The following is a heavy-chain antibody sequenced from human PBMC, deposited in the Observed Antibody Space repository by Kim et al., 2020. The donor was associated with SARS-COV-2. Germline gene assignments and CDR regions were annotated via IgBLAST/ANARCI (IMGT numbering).Heavy chain of an antibody. CDR3: ATAYCGGDCYSFYYDYGLNV. CDR2: IVLGSGNT. D-gene: IGHD2-21*02. Sequence: SVKVSCKAPGSTFTSSVMQWVRQARGQRLEWIGWIVLGSGNTHCGQKFQERVTITRDMSTSTAYMELSSLRSEDTAVYYCATAYCGGDCYSFYYDYGLNVWGQGTTVTVSS. J-gene: IGHJ6*02. V-gene: IGHV1-58*02. CDR1: GSTFTSSV.